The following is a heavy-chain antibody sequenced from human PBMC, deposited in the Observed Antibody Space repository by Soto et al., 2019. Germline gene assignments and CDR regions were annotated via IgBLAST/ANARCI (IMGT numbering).Heavy chain of an antibody. Sequence: PGGSLRRYGAASGFTLSSHGIHWVRQAPGKGLEWVAVIWSDGSNEYYADSVKGRFTISRDNSKNTLYLQMSSLRVEDTAVYYCATDYSSAGYGLVYWGQVAVVPVSS. D-gene: IGHD6-25*01. CDR1: GFTLSSHG. CDR2: IWSDGSNE. J-gene: IGHJ4*02. V-gene: IGHV3-33*01. CDR3: ATDYSSAGYGLVY.